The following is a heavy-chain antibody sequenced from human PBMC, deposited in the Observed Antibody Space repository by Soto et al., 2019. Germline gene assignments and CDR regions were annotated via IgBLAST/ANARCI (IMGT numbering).Heavy chain of an antibody. D-gene: IGHD6-13*01. CDR1: GGTFSSYA. Sequence: ASVKVSCKASGGTFSSYAISWVRQAPGQGLEWMGGIIPIFGTANYAQKFQGRVTITADESTSTAYMELSSLRSEDTAVYYCATYSSSWLIAEYYYYGMDVWGQGTTVTVSS. V-gene: IGHV1-69*13. J-gene: IGHJ6*02. CDR3: ATYSSSWLIAEYYYYGMDV. CDR2: IIPIFGTA.